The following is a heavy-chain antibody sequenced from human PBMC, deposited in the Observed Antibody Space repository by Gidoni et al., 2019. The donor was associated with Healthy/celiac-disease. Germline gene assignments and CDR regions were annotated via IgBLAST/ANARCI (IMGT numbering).Heavy chain of an antibody. CDR1: GFTFSSYE. CDR3: ARDRLTGAEYFQH. Sequence: EVQLVESGGGLVQPGGSLRLSCAAAGFTFSSYEMNLGRQAPGKGLEWVSYISSSGSTIYYADSLKGRFTISRDNAKNSLYLQMNSQRAEDTAVYYCARDRLTGAEYFQHWGQGTLVTVSS. V-gene: IGHV3-48*03. CDR2: ISSSGSTI. D-gene: IGHD6-25*01. J-gene: IGHJ1*01.